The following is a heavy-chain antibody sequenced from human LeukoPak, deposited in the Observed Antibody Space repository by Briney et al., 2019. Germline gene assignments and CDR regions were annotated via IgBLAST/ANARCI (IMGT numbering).Heavy chain of an antibody. CDR1: GFTFSSYA. D-gene: IGHD3-10*01. J-gene: IGHJ6*02. Sequence: GGSLRLFCAASGFTFSSYAMHWGRQAPGKGLEWVAVISYDGSNNYYADSVKGRFTISRDNSKNTLYLQMNSLRAEDTAVYYCAKSSWIGELVQMDVWGQGTTVTVSS. V-gene: IGHV3-30-3*02. CDR2: ISYDGSNN. CDR3: AKSSWIGELVQMDV.